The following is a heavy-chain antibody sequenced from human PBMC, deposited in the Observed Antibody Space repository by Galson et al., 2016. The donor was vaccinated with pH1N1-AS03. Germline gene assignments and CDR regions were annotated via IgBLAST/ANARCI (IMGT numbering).Heavy chain of an antibody. CDR2: ISGRGDST. CDR1: GFTFSSYA. Sequence: SLRLSCAASGFTFSSYAMSWVRQAPGKGLEWVSAISGRGDSTYYADTVKGRFTISRDNSKNTLYLQMNSLRAEDTAEYYCAKDKSYGDYPSWFDPWGQGTLVTVSS. J-gene: IGHJ5*02. V-gene: IGHV3-23*01. D-gene: IGHD4-17*01. CDR3: AKDKSYGDYPSWFDP.